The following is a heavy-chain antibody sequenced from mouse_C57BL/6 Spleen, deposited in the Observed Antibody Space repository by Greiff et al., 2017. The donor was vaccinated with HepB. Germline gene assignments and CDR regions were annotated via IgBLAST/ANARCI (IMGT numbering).Heavy chain of an antibody. D-gene: IGHD2-2*01. Sequence: EVQLVESGGDLVKPGGSLKLSCAASGFTFSSYGMSWVRQTPDKRLEWVATISSGGRYTYYPDSVKGRFTISRDNATNTLYLQMSSLKSEDTAMYYCARQEGMVTFDDWGQGTTLTVSS. CDR1: GFTFSSYG. V-gene: IGHV5-6*01. CDR2: ISSGGRYT. J-gene: IGHJ2*01. CDR3: ARQEGMVTFDD.